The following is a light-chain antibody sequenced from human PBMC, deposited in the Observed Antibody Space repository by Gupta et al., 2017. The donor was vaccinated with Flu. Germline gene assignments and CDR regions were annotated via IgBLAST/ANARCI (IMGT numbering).Light chain of an antibody. J-gene: IGKJ2*02. CDR1: QYSNNY. CDR3: QQNDNFMCT. Sequence: DIQMTPSPSSLSASVGDRVTITCRAHQYSNNYLNWYQQKPGKAPRLLIYAASIWQRGVPARFSGSGSGTEFTLTITRLEPEDFAAYYCQQNDNFMCTFGQGTKVEIK. V-gene: IGKV1-39*01. CDR2: AAS.